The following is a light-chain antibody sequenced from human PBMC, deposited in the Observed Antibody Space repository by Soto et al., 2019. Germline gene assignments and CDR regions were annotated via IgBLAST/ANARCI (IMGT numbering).Light chain of an antibody. CDR1: QSVSNF. Sequence: EIVLTQSPATLSLSPGERATLSCRASQSVSNFLAWYKQKPGQAPRLLISDSSNRATGIPGRFSGSGSGTDFSPTISSLVPEDFAVYYCQQRSNWPWTFGQGTKVEIK. CDR2: DSS. CDR3: QQRSNWPWT. V-gene: IGKV3-11*01. J-gene: IGKJ1*01.